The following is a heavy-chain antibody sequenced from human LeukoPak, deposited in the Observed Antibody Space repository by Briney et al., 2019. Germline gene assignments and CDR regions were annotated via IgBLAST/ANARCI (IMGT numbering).Heavy chain of an antibody. D-gene: IGHD5-18*01. V-gene: IGHV1-69*05. CDR3: ARERGIQLPKGGNDP. CDR2: IIPIFGTA. Sequence: SVKVSCKASGGTFSSYTISWVRQAPGQGLEWMGRIIPIFGTANYAQEFQGRVTITTDESTSTAYMELSSLRSEDTAVYYCARERGIQLPKGGNDPWGQGTLVTVSS. J-gene: IGHJ5*02. CDR1: GGTFSSYT.